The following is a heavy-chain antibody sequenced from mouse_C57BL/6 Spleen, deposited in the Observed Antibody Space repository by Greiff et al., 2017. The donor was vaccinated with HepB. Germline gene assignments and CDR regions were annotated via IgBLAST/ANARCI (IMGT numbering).Heavy chain of an antibody. CDR3: ARVGGSREKGYWYFDV. V-gene: IGHV3-6*01. CDR1: GYSITSGYY. D-gene: IGHD1-1*01. J-gene: IGHJ1*03. Sequence: EVHLVESGPGLVKPSQSLSLTCSVPGYSITSGYYWNWIRQFPGNKLEWMGYISYDGSNNYNPSLKNRISITRDTSKNQFFLKLNSVTTEDTATYYCARVGGSREKGYWYFDVWGTGTTVTVSS. CDR2: ISYDGSN.